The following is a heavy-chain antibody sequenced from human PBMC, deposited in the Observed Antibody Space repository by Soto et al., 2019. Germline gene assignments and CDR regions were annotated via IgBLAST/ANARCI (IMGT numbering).Heavy chain of an antibody. CDR3: ARDHGGIGYVFDY. V-gene: IGHV3-48*02. J-gene: IGHJ4*02. Sequence: EVQLVESGGGLVQPGGSLRLSCAASEFSFINYGMNWVRQAPGKGLEWVSYISSDSSHIYYADSVKGRFTISRDNAKNSQYLQMNSLGDEDTAVYYCARDHGGIGYVFDYWGQGTLVTVSS. CDR1: EFSFINYG. D-gene: IGHD1-1*01. CDR2: ISSDSSHI.